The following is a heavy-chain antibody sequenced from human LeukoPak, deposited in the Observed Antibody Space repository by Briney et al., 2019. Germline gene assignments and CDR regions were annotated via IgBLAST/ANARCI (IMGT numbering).Heavy chain of an antibody. CDR2: IYYSGST. V-gene: IGHV4-30-4*01. Sequence: SETLSLTCTVSGGSISSGDYYWSWIRQPPGQGLEWIGYIYYSGSTYYNPSLKSRVTISVDTSKNQFSLKLSSATAADTAVYYCARDTLFDIWGQGTMVTVSS. CDR1: GGSISSGDYY. J-gene: IGHJ3*02. CDR3: ARDTLFDI. D-gene: IGHD2/OR15-2a*01.